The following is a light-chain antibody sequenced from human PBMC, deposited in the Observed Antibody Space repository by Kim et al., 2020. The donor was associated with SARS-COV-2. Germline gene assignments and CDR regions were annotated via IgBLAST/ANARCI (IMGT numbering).Light chain of an antibody. J-gene: IGLJ2*01. Sequence: SITMSCTGTHSDGRRYNLVSWYQQHPGKAPKLMIYEVSKRPSGVSNRFSGSKSGNTASLTISGLQAEDEADYYCCSYAGSSTSVVFGGGTQLTVL. CDR1: HSDGRRYNL. CDR3: CSYAGSSTSVV. CDR2: EVS. V-gene: IGLV2-23*02.